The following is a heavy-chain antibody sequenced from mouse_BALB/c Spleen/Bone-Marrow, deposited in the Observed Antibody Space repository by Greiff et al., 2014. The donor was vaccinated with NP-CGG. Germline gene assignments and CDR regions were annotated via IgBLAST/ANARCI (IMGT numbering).Heavy chain of an antibody. J-gene: IGHJ4*01. CDR1: GYTFTSYW. CDR3: TRGQLGLPSMDY. V-gene: IGHV1S22*01. Sequence: LQESGSELVRPGASVKLSCEASGYTFTSYWMHWVKQRPGQGLEWIGNIYPGSGSTNYDEKFKSKATLTVDTSSSTAYMQLSSLTSEGSAVYYCTRGQLGLPSMDYWGQGTSVTVSS. CDR2: IYPGSGST. D-gene: IGHD3-1*01.